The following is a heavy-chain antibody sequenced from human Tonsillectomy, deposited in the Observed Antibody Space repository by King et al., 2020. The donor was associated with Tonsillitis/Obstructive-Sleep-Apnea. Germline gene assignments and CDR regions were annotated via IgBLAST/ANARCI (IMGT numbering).Heavy chain of an antibody. CDR2: IYYGGRP. J-gene: IGHJ5*02. Sequence: QLQESGPGLVKPSETLSLTCTVSGDSISRTSYYWGWIRQPPGKGLEWSGNIYYGGRPSYNPPLKRRVTISVDTSRNQFSLKLTSVTAADTAVYYCARQAVGCTSTNCPTGNWFDPWGQGTLVTVSS. D-gene: IGHD2-2*01. V-gene: IGHV4-39*01. CDR3: ARQAVGCTSTNCPTGNWFDP. CDR1: GDSISRTSYY.